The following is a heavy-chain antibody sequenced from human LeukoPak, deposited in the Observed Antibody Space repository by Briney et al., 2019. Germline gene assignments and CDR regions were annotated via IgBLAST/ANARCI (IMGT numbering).Heavy chain of an antibody. CDR1: GFTFSSYS. Sequence: PGGSLRLSCAASGFTFSSYSMNWVRQAPGKGLEWVSSISSSSSYIYYADSVKGRFTISRDNAKNPLYLQMNSLRAEDTAVYYCARDFFCSVLGLPPNRSGGSCYFRYGMDVWGQGTTVTVSS. D-gene: IGHD2-15*01. V-gene: IGHV3-21*01. J-gene: IGHJ6*02. CDR2: ISSSSSYI. CDR3: ARDFFCSVLGLPPNRSGGSCYFRYGMDV.